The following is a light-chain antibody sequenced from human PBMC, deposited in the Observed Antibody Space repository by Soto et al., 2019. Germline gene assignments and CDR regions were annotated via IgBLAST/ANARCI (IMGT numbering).Light chain of an antibody. CDR1: SSNNGAGYD. V-gene: IGLV1-40*01. CDR2: GNS. Sequence: QSVLTQPPSVSGAPGQRVTISCTGSSSNNGAGYDVHWYQQLPGTAPKLLIYGNSNRPSGVPDRFSGSKSGTSASLAITGLQAEDEADYYCQSYDSSLSEVFGTGTKLTVL. J-gene: IGLJ1*01. CDR3: QSYDSSLSEV.